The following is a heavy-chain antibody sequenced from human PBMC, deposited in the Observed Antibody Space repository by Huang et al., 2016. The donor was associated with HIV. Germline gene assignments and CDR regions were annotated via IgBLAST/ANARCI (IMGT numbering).Heavy chain of an antibody. CDR3: ARGVGNSNRGFDI. D-gene: IGHD5-18*01. V-gene: IGHV1-69*13. J-gene: IGHJ4*02. CDR1: GGTVSSFS. CDR2: SIPLHDTT. Sequence: QVQLVQSGAEMKKSGSSVKVSCKASGGTVSSFSFTWVRQAPGHGLEWIVGSIPLHDTTYLAQKLRGRVTLTADESMNTAFMELSGLTSQDTAVYYCARGVGNSNRGFDIWGQGTLVTVS.